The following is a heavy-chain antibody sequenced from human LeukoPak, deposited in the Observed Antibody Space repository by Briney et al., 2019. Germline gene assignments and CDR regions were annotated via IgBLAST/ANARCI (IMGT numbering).Heavy chain of an antibody. J-gene: IGHJ4*02. V-gene: IGHV4-61*02. CDR3: ARGYTYGHGAMFDY. D-gene: IGHD5-18*01. CDR2: VYTSGST. CDR1: GGSISSDSYY. Sequence: SETLSLTCTVSGGSISSDSYYWTWLRQPAGKGLEWIGRVYTSGSTDYNPSLKSRVSISLDTSKNQFSLKLSSVTAADTAVYYCARGYTYGHGAMFDYWGQGTLVTVSP.